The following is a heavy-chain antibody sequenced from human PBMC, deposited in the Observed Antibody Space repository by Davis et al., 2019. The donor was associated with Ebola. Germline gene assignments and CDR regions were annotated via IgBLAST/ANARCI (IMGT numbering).Heavy chain of an antibody. Sequence: MPSETLSLTCAVSGGSISSGGYYWSWIRQPPGKGLEWIGYIYYSGSTNYNPSLKSRVTISVDTSKNQFSLKLSSVTAADTAVYYCAGLEYSSSSVSKYGMDVWGQGTTVTVSS. CDR3: AGLEYSSSSVSKYGMDV. CDR2: IYYSGST. CDR1: GGSISSGGYY. V-gene: IGHV4-61*08. J-gene: IGHJ6*02. D-gene: IGHD6-6*01.